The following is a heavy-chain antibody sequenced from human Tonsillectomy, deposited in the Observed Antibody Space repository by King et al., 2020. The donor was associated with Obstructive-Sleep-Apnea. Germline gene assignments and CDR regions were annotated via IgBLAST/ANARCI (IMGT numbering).Heavy chain of an antibody. Sequence: VQLVESGGGLVQPGRSLRLSCAASGFTFDDYAMHWVRQPPGKGLEWVSGIGRDGGSIGYADSVKGRFTISRDNGKNSLYLQMNSLRVEDTALYYCVKETDMFNRAGAGTLDDWGQGTLGTVSS. CDR2: IGRDGGSI. D-gene: IGHD6-19*01. CDR3: VKETDMFNRAGAGTLDD. V-gene: IGHV3-9*01. J-gene: IGHJ4*02. CDR1: GFTFDDYA.